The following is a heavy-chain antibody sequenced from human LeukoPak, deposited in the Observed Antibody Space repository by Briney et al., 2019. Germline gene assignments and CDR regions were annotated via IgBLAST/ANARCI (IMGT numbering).Heavy chain of an antibody. CDR1: GGSISSRSYY. CDR2: IYYSWST. V-gene: IGHV4-39*07. Sequence: SETLPLTCTVSGGSISSRSYYWGWIRQPPGKGLEWIGSIYYSWSTFYHPSLKRRVTISVDTSKNQFSPKLSSVTCAGTSVYSCARASSIAARLPRPSWFDPWGQGTLVTVSP. CDR3: ARASSIAARLPRPSWFDP. J-gene: IGHJ5*02. D-gene: IGHD6-6*01.